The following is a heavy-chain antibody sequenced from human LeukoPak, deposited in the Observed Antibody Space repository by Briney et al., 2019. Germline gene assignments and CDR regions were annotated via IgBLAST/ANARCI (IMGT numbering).Heavy chain of an antibody. D-gene: IGHD3-10*01. CDR1: GITFSSYG. Sequence: PGGSLILSCEASGITFSSYGMHWVRQAPGKGLEWVAVISYDGSNKYYADSVKGRFTISRDNSKNTLYLQMNSLRAEDTAVYYCAKLIWFGTNLDYWGQGTLVTVYS. V-gene: IGHV3-30*18. J-gene: IGHJ4*02. CDR3: AKLIWFGTNLDY. CDR2: ISYDGSNK.